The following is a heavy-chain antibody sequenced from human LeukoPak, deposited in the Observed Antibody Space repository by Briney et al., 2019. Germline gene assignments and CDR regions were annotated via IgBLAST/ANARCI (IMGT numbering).Heavy chain of an antibody. Sequence: GGTLRLSCADSGFTFTNYDMSWVRQAPGKGLEWVSGISGTGGSTYYADSVKGRFTISRDNSKNTLYLQMNSLRAEDTAKYYCVKGMEPTRHRGSFDIWGQGTMVTVSS. J-gene: IGHJ3*02. D-gene: IGHD1-14*01. CDR1: GFTFTNYD. V-gene: IGHV3-23*01. CDR3: VKGMEPTRHRGSFDI. CDR2: ISGTGGST.